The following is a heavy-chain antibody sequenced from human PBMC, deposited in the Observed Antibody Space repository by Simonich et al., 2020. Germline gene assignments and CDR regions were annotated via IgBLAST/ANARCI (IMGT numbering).Heavy chain of an antibody. Sequence: EVQLVESGGGLVQPGGSLRLSCAASGFTFSSYWMSWVRQAPGKGLEWRAKIKQNGSEKYYGDSVKGRFTISRDNAKNSLYLQMNSLRAEDTAVYYCARDERSSWFDYWGQGTLVTVSS. CDR1: GFTFSSYW. J-gene: IGHJ4*02. V-gene: IGHV3-7*01. CDR2: IKQNGSEK. D-gene: IGHD6-13*01. CDR3: ARDERSSWFDY.